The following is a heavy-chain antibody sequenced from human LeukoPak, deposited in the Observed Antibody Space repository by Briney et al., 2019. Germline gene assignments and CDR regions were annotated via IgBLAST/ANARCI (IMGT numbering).Heavy chain of an antibody. CDR2: IYYSGST. CDR3: ARIGGWYSSSTGYFDY. J-gene: IGHJ4*02. Sequence: SETLSLTCAVYGGSFSGYYWSWIRQPPGKGLEWIGYIYYSGSTNYNPSLKSRVTISVDTYKNQFSLRLSSVTAADTAVYYCARIGGWYSSSTGYFDYWGQGTLVTVSS. D-gene: IGHD6-6*01. CDR1: GGSFSGYY. V-gene: IGHV4-59*08.